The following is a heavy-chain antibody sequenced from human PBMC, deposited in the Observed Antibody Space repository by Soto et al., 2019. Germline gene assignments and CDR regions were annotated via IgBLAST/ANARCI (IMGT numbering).Heavy chain of an antibody. CDR1: WGSIISYD. CDR2: IYYSGST. D-gene: IGHD6-13*01. V-gene: IGHV4-59*08. J-gene: IGHJ4*02. Sequence: SETLSLPRTVAWGSIISYDWSWIRQAPGKGLEWIGYIYYSGSTNYNPSLKSRVTISVDTSKNQFSLKLSSVTAADTAVYYCARRYGSSFDYWGQGTLVTSPQ. CDR3: ARRYGSSFDY.